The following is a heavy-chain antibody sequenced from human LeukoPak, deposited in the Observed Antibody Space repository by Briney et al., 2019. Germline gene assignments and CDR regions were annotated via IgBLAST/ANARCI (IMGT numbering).Heavy chain of an antibody. V-gene: IGHV1-58*02. CDR1: GFTFTSSA. CDR3: AAPLDVDTAMVTLGH. J-gene: IGHJ5*02. Sequence: SLKVSCKASGFTFTSSAIQWVRQARGQRLEWIGWIVVGSGNTNYAQRFQERVTITRDMSTSTAYMELSSLRSDDTAVYHCAAPLDVDTAMVTLGHWGRGTLVTVSS. D-gene: IGHD5-18*01. CDR2: IVVGSGNT.